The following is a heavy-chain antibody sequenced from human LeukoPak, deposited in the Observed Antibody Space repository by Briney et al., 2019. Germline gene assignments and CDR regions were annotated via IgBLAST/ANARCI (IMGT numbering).Heavy chain of an antibody. CDR2: ITGSGGNT. V-gene: IGHV3-23*01. Sequence: QPGRSLRLSCAASGFIFSSYSMSWVRQAPGKGLEWVSVITGSGGNTYYADSVKGRFTISKDNSKNTVYLQMSSLRVDVTAVYYCAKAASSSWPSYYYGMDVWGQGTTVTVSS. J-gene: IGHJ6*02. CDR1: GFIFSSYS. CDR3: AKAASSSWPSYYYGMDV. D-gene: IGHD6-13*01.